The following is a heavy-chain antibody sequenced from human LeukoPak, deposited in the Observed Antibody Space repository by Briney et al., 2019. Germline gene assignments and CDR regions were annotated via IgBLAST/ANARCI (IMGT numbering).Heavy chain of an antibody. D-gene: IGHD5-18*01. V-gene: IGHV3-74*01. CDR1: GFTFSSYW. CDR3: AKFEGYGHDPDY. Sequence: GGSLRLSCAASGFTFSSYWMHWVRQAPGKGLVWVSRINSDGGSTSYTDSVKGRFTISRDNAKNTLYLQMNSLRAEDTAVYYCAKFEGYGHDPDYWGQGTLVTVSS. J-gene: IGHJ4*02. CDR2: INSDGGST.